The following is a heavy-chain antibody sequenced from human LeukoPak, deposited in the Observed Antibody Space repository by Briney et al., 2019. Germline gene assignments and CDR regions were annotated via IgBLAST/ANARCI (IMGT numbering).Heavy chain of an antibody. CDR2: ISGGGDTT. D-gene: IGHD1-1*01. Sequence: GGSLRLSCAASGFTFSSYAMGWVRQAPGKGLEWVSCISGGGDTTHYADSVKGRFAISRENAKNSLYLQMNSLRAGDTAVYYCARVAKERVGGVYYFDYWGQGTLVTVSS. CDR1: GFTFSSYA. CDR3: ARVAKERVGGVYYFDY. J-gene: IGHJ4*02. V-gene: IGHV3-23*01.